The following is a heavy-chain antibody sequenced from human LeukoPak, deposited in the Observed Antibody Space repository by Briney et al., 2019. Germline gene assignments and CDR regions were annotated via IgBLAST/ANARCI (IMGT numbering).Heavy chain of an antibody. J-gene: IGHJ4*02. Sequence: PGGSLRLSCAASGFTFSSYAMSWVRQAPGKGLEWVSAISGSGGSTYYADSVKGRFTISRDNSKNTLYLQMNSLRAEDTAVYYCAKAHNYYESSDQFEFWGQGTLVTVSS. CDR2: ISGSGGST. CDR3: AKAHNYYESSDQFEF. D-gene: IGHD3-22*01. CDR1: GFTFSSYA. V-gene: IGHV3-23*01.